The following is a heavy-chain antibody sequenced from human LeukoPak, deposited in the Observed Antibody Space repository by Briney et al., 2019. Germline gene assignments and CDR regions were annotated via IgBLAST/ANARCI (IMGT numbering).Heavy chain of an antibody. CDR3: AKELGATAILLHY. J-gene: IGHJ4*02. CDR1: GFTFSSYE. D-gene: IGHD5-12*01. V-gene: IGHV3-48*03. CDR2: ISSSGSTI. Sequence: PGGSLRLSCAASGFTFSSYEMNWVRQAPGKGLEWVSYISSSGSTIYYADSVKGRFTISRDNSKNTLYLQMNGLRAEDTAVYYCAKELGATAILLHYWGRGTLVTVSS.